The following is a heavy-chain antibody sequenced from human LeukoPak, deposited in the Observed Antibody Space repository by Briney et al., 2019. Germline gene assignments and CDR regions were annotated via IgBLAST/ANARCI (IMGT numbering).Heavy chain of an antibody. CDR3: ARVVAADSLGFDY. D-gene: IGHD6-13*01. CDR1: GYTFTGYY. CDR2: MNPNSGNT. J-gene: IGHJ4*02. Sequence: ASVKVSCKASGYTFTGYYMHWVRQAPGQGLEWMGWMNPNSGNTGYAQKFQGRVTMTRNTSISTAYMELSSLRSEDTAVYYCARVVAADSLGFDYWGQGTLVTVSS. V-gene: IGHV1-8*02.